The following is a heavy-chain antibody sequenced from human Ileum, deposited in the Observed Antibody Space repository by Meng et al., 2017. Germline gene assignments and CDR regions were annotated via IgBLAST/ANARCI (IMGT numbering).Heavy chain of an antibody. Sequence: PQTLSLTCTVSGRSISSSSYSWGWIRQPPGKGLEWIGRIFYSGSTYYNPSLKSRFTISVDTSKNQFTLTLSSVTAAGTAVYYCARKYHYVWGSYRGSFDYWGQGTLVTVSS. J-gene: IGHJ4*02. CDR3: ARKYHYVWGSYRGSFDY. D-gene: IGHD3-16*02. CDR2: IFYSGST. V-gene: IGHV4-39*06. CDR1: GRSISSSSYS.